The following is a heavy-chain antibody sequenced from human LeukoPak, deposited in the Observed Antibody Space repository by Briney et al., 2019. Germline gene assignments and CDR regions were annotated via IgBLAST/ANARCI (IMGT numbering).Heavy chain of an antibody. Sequence: SETLSLTCAVHSGSFSGYYWSWIRQPAGKGLEWIGRIYTSGSTNYNPSLKSRVTISGDTSKNQFSLRLSSVTAADTAVYYCARASYSYDINGWVPFDYWGRGTLVTVSS. V-gene: IGHV4-59*10. CDR3: ARASYSYDINGWVPFDY. D-gene: IGHD3-22*01. J-gene: IGHJ4*02. CDR2: IYTSGST. CDR1: SGSFSGYY.